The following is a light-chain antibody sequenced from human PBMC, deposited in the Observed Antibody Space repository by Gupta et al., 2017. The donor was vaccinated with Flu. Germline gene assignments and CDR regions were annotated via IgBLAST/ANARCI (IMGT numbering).Light chain of an antibody. J-gene: IGKJ1*01. Sequence: DIQMTQSPSSLSASVGDRVTITCRASQSISSYLNWYQHKPGKAPKLLIYAASMLHSGVPSRISGRASGTDFALTISMLPPEDFATYYCQRSASIPWTFGQGTKVEI. CDR1: QSISSY. V-gene: IGKV1-39*01. CDR2: AAS. CDR3: QRSASIPWT.